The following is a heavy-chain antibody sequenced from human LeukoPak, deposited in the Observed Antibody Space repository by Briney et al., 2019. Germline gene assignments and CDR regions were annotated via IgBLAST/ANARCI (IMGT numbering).Heavy chain of an antibody. Sequence: SETLSLTCAVYGGSFSGYYWSWIRQPPGKGLEWIGEINHSGSTNYNPSLKSRVTISVDTSKNQFSLKLSSVTAADTAVYYCARRPSGYDFWSGYYKYWGQGTLVTVSS. V-gene: IGHV4-34*01. CDR3: ARRPSGYDFWSGYYKY. CDR2: INHSGST. J-gene: IGHJ4*02. D-gene: IGHD3-3*01. CDR1: GGSFSGYY.